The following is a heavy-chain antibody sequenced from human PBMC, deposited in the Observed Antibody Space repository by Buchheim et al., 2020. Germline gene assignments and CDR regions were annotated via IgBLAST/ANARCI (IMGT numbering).Heavy chain of an antibody. CDR1: GDSLSSYY. D-gene: IGHD5-24*01. V-gene: IGHV4-59*01. Sequence: QVQLQESGPGLVKPSETLSVTCNVSGDSLSSYYWSWIRQPPGKGLEWIGYMSYSGIAFYNGSLRSRVTMSVDTSKNQLSLSVSSVTAADTAVYFCARAPTYNRSRGWFDAWGQGTL. J-gene: IGHJ5*02. CDR3: ARAPTYNRSRGWFDA. CDR2: MSYSGIA.